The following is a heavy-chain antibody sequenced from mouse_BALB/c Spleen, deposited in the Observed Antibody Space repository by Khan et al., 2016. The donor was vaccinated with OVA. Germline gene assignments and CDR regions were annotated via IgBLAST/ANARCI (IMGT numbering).Heavy chain of an antibody. D-gene: IGHD1-1*02. CDR2: IYPESGTT. CDR3: AKNYASWFAY. J-gene: IGHJ3*01. Sequence: QVQLKESGPELVKPGASVKMSCKASGYIFTDYVINWVKQRTGQGLEWIGEIYPESGTTYYSEKFKGKATLTADKSSNTAYMQLSSLTSEDSAVFFCAKNYASWFAYWGQGTLVTVSA. CDR1: GYIFTDYV. V-gene: IGHV1-77*01.